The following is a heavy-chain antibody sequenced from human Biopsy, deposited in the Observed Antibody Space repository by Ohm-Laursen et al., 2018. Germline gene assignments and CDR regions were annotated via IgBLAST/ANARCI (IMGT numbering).Heavy chain of an antibody. J-gene: IGHJ3*02. CDR1: GGSIINNY. CDR3: GRREVVITHDAFDT. V-gene: IGHV4-59*08. Sequence: SETLSLTCTVSGGSIINNYWSWIRQPPGKGLEWIGDVYYSGSTNRNPSLKSRVTILVDTSKNQFSLKLNSVTAADTAVYYCGRREVVITHDAFDTWGQGTMVTVSS. CDR2: VYYSGST. D-gene: IGHD3-22*01.